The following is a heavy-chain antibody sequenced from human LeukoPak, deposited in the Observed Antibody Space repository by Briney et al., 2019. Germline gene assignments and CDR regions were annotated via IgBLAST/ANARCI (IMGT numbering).Heavy chain of an antibody. CDR2: ISAYNGNT. V-gene: IGHV1-18*04. CDR1: GYTFTSYY. D-gene: IGHD3-22*01. CDR3: ARGEGDYDSSGYYEAYWFDP. J-gene: IGHJ5*02. Sequence: ASVKVSCKASGYTFTSYYMHWVRQAPGQGLEWMGWISAYNGNTNYAQKLQGRVTMTTDTSTSTAYMELRSLRSDDTAVYYCARGEGDYDSSGYYEAYWFDPWGQGTLVTVSS.